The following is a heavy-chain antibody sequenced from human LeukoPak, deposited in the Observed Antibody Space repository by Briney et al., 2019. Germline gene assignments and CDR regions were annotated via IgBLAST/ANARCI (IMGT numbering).Heavy chain of an antibody. Sequence: KPSEALSLTCTVSGGSISGSIYYWGWIRQPPGKGLEWIGSIYHSGRIYYNPSLKSRVIVSVDTSKNQFSLKLTSVTAADTAVYHCATTGTTTETTVHNWGQGTLVTVSS. CDR2: IYHSGRI. CDR1: GGSISGSIYY. J-gene: IGHJ4*02. CDR3: ATTGTTTETTVHN. V-gene: IGHV4-39*01. D-gene: IGHD1-1*01.